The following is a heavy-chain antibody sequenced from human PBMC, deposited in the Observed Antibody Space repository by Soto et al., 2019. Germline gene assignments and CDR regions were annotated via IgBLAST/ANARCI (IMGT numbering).Heavy chain of an antibody. CDR2: IYNSGST. Sequence: SETLSLTCTVSGGSIGSYYWSWIRQPPGKGLEWIGFIYNSGSTSYYPSLKSRVTISMDTSSNQFSLILSSVTAADTAVYYCARAPYGSGTKPYYFDYWGQGTLVTSP. D-gene: IGHD3-10*01. J-gene: IGHJ4*02. CDR1: GGSIGSYY. CDR3: ARAPYGSGTKPYYFDY. V-gene: IGHV4-59*01.